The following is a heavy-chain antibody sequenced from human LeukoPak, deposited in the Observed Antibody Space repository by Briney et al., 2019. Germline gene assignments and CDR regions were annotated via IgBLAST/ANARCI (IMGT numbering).Heavy chain of an antibody. D-gene: IGHD3-10*01. CDR3: ARDLIYYGSGNYYTKNAFDI. J-gene: IGHJ3*02. CDR2: INSDGSST. Sequence: GGSLRLSCAASGFTFSSYWMHWVRHAPGKGLVWVSRINSDGSSTTSADSVKGRFTISRDNAKNTLYLQMNSLSAEDTAVYYCARDLIYYGSGNYYTKNAFDIWGQGTMVTVSS. V-gene: IGHV3-74*01. CDR1: GFTFSSYW.